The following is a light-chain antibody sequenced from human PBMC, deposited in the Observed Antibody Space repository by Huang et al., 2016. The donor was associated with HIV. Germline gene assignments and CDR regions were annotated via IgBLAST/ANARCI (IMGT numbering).Light chain of an antibody. CDR1: QDISSY. CDR3: QQLNGYPPYT. Sequence: IQLTQSPSSLSASVGERVTITCRASQDISSYLAWYQQKPGKAPNLLIYAVSTLHSGVPSRFSGSGSATDFTLTITSLQPEDFATYYCQQLNGYPPYTFGQGTKLEIK. CDR2: AVS. J-gene: IGKJ2*01. V-gene: IGKV1-9*01.